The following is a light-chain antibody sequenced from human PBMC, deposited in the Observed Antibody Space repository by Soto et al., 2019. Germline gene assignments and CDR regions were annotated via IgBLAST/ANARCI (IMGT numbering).Light chain of an antibody. CDR2: QAS. CDR3: QQYHTFRT. V-gene: IGKV1-5*03. J-gene: IGKJ1*01. CDR1: QDIGPW. Sequence: DIQMTQSPSTLSASVGDRVSITCRASQDIGPWLAWFQQKPGKAPKLLIYQASTLEGGVPSRFSGSGSGTDFTLSISSLQPDDFATYYCQQYHTFRTFGQGTKVEIK.